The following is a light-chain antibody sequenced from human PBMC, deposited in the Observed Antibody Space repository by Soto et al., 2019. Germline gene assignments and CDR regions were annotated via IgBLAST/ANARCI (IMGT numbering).Light chain of an antibody. J-gene: IGLJ3*02. CDR1: SSNVGSNT. CDR2: SDD. CDR3: ASWEDSLNGWV. Sequence: QSVLTQPPSASGPPGQRVTISCSGSSSNVGSNTVSWYQQLPGTAPKVLIYSDDQRPSGVPDRFSGSRSGSSASLAISGLQSGDEADYYCASWEDSLNGWVIGGGTKLTVL. V-gene: IGLV1-44*01.